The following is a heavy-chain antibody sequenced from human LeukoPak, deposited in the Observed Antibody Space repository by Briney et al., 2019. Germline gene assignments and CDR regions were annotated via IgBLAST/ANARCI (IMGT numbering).Heavy chain of an antibody. D-gene: IGHD6-19*01. CDR2: INANSGTT. V-gene: IGHV3-23*01. Sequence: GGSLRLSCAASGFAFSFYAMSCLRQPPGKGLEWVSTINANSGTTSYAASVRGRFTISRDNSKNTLYLQVNTLRADDTATYYCAKPVSGGLAVTADWFHPWGQGTLVVVSS. J-gene: IGHJ5*01. CDR1: GFAFSFYA. CDR3: AKPVSGGLAVTADWFHP.